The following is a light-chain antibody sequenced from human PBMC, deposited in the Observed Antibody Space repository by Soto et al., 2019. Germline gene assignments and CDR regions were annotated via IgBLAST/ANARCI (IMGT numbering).Light chain of an antibody. CDR1: SSDVGGYNF. Sequence: QSALTQPASVSDSPGQSITISCTGTSSDVGGYNFVSWYQQHPGKPPKLIIYDVAKRPSGVSNRFSGSKSGSTASLIISRLQTEDEADYYCGSYASSTTYVFGTGTKLTVL. J-gene: IGLJ1*01. CDR2: DVA. CDR3: GSYASSTTYV. V-gene: IGLV2-14*03.